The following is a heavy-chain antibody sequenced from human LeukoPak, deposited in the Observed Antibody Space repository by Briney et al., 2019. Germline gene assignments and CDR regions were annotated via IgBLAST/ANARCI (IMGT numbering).Heavy chain of an antibody. D-gene: IGHD3-16*01. CDR3: ARGRRILGGPENAGDFFDF. CDR2: IWANGNDK. J-gene: IGHJ4*01. V-gene: IGHV3-33*01. Sequence: GGSLRLSCAASAFIFSHYGMHWVRQVPGKGLEWVAVIWANGNDKYYIDSVKGRFTVSRDNSKNTLYLQMDSLRAEDTAVYYCARGRRILGGPENAGDFFDFWGQGSLVTVSS. CDR1: AFIFSHYG.